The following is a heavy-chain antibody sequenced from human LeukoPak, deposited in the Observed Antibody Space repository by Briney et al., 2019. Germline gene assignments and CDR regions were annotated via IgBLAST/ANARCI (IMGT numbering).Heavy chain of an antibody. J-gene: IGHJ4*02. V-gene: IGHV4-39*02. CDR1: GGSISSSSYY. D-gene: IGHD1-26*01. Sequence: TTSETLSLTCTVSGGSISSSSYYWGWIRQPPGKGLEWIGSIYYSGSTYYNPSLKSRVTIPVDTSKNQFSLKLSSVTAADTAVYYCAIDVGATFDYWGQGTLVTVSS. CDR2: IYYSGST. CDR3: AIDVGATFDY.